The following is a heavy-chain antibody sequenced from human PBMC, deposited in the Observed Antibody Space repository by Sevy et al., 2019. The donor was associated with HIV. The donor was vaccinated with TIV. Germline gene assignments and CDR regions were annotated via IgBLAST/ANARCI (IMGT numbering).Heavy chain of an antibody. CDR1: GNSISGYY. Sequence: SETLSLTCTVSGNSISGYYWSWIRQPPGKGLEWIGYIYYSGSTKCNPSLKSRVTVSVDTSKNQFSLKLSSVTAADTAVYYRARVQVGFGELVISPYYFDYWGQGTLVTVSS. J-gene: IGHJ4*02. CDR3: ARVQVGFGELVISPYYFDY. CDR2: IYYSGST. V-gene: IGHV4-59*01. D-gene: IGHD3-10*01.